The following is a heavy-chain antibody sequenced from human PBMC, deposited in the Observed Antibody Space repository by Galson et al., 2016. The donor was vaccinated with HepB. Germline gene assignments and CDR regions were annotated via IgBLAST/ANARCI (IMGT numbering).Heavy chain of an antibody. V-gene: IGHV3-64*02. Sequence: SLRLSCAASGFTFSDYAFHWVRQAPGKGLEHVSGIRTNGDRTYYGDSVRGRFTVSRDNSRNTLYLQMNSLRVDDTAVYYCVKRLSGNYAFGDRWGQGTLVTVSS. CDR3: VKRLSGNYAFGDR. CDR1: GFTFSDYA. CDR2: IRTNGDRT. D-gene: IGHD1-26*01. J-gene: IGHJ5*02.